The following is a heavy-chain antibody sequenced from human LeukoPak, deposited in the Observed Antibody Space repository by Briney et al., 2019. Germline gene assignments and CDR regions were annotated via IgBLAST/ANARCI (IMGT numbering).Heavy chain of an antibody. V-gene: IGHV3-30*18. CDR2: ISYDGSNK. Sequence: PGGSLRLSCAASGFTFSSYEMNWVRQAPGKGLEWVAVISYDGSNKYYADSVKGRFTISRDNSKNTLYLQMNSLRAEDTAVYYCAKDRPNPNDYWGQGTLVTVSS. CDR3: AKDRPNPNDY. CDR1: GFTFSSYE. J-gene: IGHJ4*02.